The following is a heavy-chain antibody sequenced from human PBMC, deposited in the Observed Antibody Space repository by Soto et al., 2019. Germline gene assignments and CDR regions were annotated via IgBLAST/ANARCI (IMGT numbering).Heavy chain of an antibody. CDR3: ARDEYNWNYSLQGYYYGMDV. Sequence: ASVKVSCKASGYTFTSYGISWVRQAPGQGLEWMGWISAYNGNTNYAQKLQGRVTMTTDTSTSTAYMELRSLRSDDTAVYYCARDEYNWNYSLQGYYYGMDVWGQGTTVTVSS. CDR2: ISAYNGNT. D-gene: IGHD1-7*01. V-gene: IGHV1-18*01. J-gene: IGHJ6*02. CDR1: GYTFTSYG.